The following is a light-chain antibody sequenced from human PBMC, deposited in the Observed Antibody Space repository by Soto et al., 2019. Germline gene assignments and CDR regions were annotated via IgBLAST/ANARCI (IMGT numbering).Light chain of an antibody. V-gene: IGKV1-5*03. J-gene: IGKJ1*01. CDR1: QSISSW. CDR3: QHYNSYPWT. Sequence: DIQMTQSPSTLSASVGDRVTISCRASQSISSWLAWYQQKPGKAPKLLIYKASSLESGVPSRFSGSGSETEFTLTISSLQPDDFATYYCQHYNSYPWTFXQGTKVDIK. CDR2: KAS.